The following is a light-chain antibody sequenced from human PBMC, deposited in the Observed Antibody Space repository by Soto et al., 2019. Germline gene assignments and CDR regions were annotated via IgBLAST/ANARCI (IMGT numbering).Light chain of an antibody. CDR2: GAS. Sequence: EIVLPQSPGTLSLSPGERATLSCRASQSVSSSYLAWYQQKPGQAPRLLIYGASSRATGIPDRFSGSGSGTDFTLTISRLEPEDFAVYYCQQGETFGQGTRLEIK. J-gene: IGKJ5*01. CDR1: QSVSSSY. V-gene: IGKV3-20*01. CDR3: QQGET.